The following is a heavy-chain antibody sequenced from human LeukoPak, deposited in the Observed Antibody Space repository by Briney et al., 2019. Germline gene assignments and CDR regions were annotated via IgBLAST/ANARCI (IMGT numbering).Heavy chain of an antibody. J-gene: IGHJ3*02. CDR3: ARDPYYYESSGYFFGAFDI. CDR1: GFTFSSYW. V-gene: IGHV3-7*01. D-gene: IGHD3-22*01. Sequence: PGGSLRLSCAASGFTFSSYWMTWVRQAPGKGLEWVANIKQDGSEKFYVDSVKGRFTSARDNAKNSLHLQMNSLSAEDTAVYYCARDPYYYESSGYFFGAFDIWGQGTMVTVSS. CDR2: IKQDGSEK.